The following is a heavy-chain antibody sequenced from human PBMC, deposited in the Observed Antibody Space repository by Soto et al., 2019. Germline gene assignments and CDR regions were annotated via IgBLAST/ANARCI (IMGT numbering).Heavy chain of an antibody. CDR1: GFTFCSYA. CDR2: ISYDGSNK. D-gene: IGHD2-2*01. V-gene: IGHV3-30-3*01. J-gene: IGHJ4*02. Sequence: GWSLRLSCAASGFTFCSYAMHWVRQAPGKGLEWVAVISYDGSNKYYADSVKGRFTISRDNSKNTLYLQMNSLRAEDTAVYYCARDLSGVVVPAAMWDNYFDYWGQGTLVTVSS. CDR3: ARDLSGVVVPAAMWDNYFDY.